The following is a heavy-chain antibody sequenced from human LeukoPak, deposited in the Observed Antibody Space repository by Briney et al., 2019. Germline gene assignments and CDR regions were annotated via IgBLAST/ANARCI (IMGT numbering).Heavy chain of an antibody. Sequence: ASVKVSCKASGYTFTSYGISWVRQAPGQGLEWMGWVSAYNGNTNYAQKLQGRVTMTTDTSTSTAYMELRGLRSDDTAVYYCARERKNFWSGYYIFPFDYWGQGTLVTVSS. J-gene: IGHJ4*02. D-gene: IGHD3-3*01. CDR2: VSAYNGNT. CDR3: ARERKNFWSGYYIFPFDY. V-gene: IGHV1-18*01. CDR1: GYTFTSYG.